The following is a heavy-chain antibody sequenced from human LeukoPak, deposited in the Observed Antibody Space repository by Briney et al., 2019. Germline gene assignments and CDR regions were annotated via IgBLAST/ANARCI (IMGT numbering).Heavy chain of an antibody. CDR3: ARAPSRGAVPDY. V-gene: IGHV4-59*08. J-gene: IGHJ4*02. CDR1: GGSISSYY. D-gene: IGHD3-10*01. CDR2: IYYSGST. Sequence: SETLSLTCTVSGGSISSYYWSWIRQPPGKGLEWIGYIYYSGSTNYNPSLKSQVTISVDTSKNQFSLKLSSVTAADTAVYYCARAPSRGAVPDYWGQGTLVTVSS.